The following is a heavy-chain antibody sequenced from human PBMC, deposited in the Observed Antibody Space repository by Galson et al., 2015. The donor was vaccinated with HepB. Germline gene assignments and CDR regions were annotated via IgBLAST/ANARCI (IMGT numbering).Heavy chain of an antibody. Sequence: SLRLSCAASGFTFSNAWMSWVRQAPGKGLEWVGRIKSKTDGGTTDYAAPVKGRFTISRDDSKNTLYLQMNSLKTEDTAVYYCTTDLVVVVPAVWGDVWGKGTTVTVSS. CDR3: TTDLVVVVPAVWGDV. V-gene: IGHV3-15*01. CDR1: GFTFSNAW. CDR2: IKSKTDGGTT. D-gene: IGHD2-2*01. J-gene: IGHJ6*04.